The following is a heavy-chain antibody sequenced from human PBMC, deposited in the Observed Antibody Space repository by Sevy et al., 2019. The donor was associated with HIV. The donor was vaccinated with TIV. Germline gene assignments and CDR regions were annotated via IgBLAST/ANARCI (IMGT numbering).Heavy chain of an antibody. CDR2: FERGNKT. V-gene: IGHV3-53*01. CDR3: ARDKNAHYYGMDV. D-gene: IGHD2-2*01. J-gene: IGHJ6*02. CDR1: GFPVSSSY. Sequence: GGSLRLSCVVSGFPVSSSYMNWVRQAPGKVLEWVSVFERGNKTDYADSVKGRFTISRDNSQNTLYLHMNSLRAEETAVYYCARDKNAHYYGMDVWGQGTTVTVSS.